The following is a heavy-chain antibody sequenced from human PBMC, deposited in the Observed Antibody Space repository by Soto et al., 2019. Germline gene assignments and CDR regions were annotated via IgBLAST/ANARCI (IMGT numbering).Heavy chain of an antibody. V-gene: IGHV4-39*01. Sequence: PSETLSLTCSVSGGSIRSNIYYWCWIRQPPGKGLEWIATVHYSGSTYYTPSLKNRVTISADTSNNQFSLRLNSVTAADTAVYYCARQHYYDSSGYYTWNWGQGTLVT. D-gene: IGHD3-22*01. CDR1: GGSIRSNIYY. CDR3: ARQHYYDSSGYYTWN. J-gene: IGHJ4*02. CDR2: VHYSGST.